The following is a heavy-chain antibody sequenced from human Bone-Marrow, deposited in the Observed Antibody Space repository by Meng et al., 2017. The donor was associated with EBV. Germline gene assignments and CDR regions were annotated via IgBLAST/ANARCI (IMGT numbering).Heavy chain of an antibody. Sequence: QVHVVQSGAGVRKSGSSVKGSCRTSGGTLRSEAVSWVRQYPGQRLEWMGGLIPMSDAPHYAQKFQDRVRITADESTSTHYMDLSGLRSEDTAVYYCASESGRGFTPDYWGQGTLVTVSS. CDR1: GGTLRSEA. D-gene: IGHD3-10*01. CDR3: ASESGRGFTPDY. V-gene: IGHV1-69*01. J-gene: IGHJ4*02. CDR2: LIPMSDAP.